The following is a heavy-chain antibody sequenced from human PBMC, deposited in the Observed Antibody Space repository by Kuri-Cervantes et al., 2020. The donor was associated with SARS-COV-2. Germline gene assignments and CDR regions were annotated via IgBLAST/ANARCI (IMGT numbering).Heavy chain of an antibody. D-gene: IGHD3-22*01. CDR3: AGYYYDSRTFDI. Sequence: GGSLRLSCAASGFTFSDYYMSWIRQAPGKGLEWLSYISSSSSTIHYADSVTGRFTISRDNAKNSLYLQMNSLRAEDTAVYYCAGYYYDSRTFDIWGQGTMVTVSS. CDR2: ISSSSSTI. CDR1: GFTFSDYY. J-gene: IGHJ3*02. V-gene: IGHV3-11*04.